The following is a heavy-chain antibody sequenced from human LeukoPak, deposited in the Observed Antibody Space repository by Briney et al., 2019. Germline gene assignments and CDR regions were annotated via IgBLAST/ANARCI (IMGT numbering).Heavy chain of an antibody. V-gene: IGHV3-30*04. Sequence: PGGSLRLSCAASGFTFSSYAMHWVRQAPGKGLEWVAVISYDGSNKYYADSVKGRFTISRDNSKNTLYLQMNSLRAEDTAVYYCAREDDYWSQGTLVTVSS. J-gene: IGHJ4*02. CDR1: GFTFSSYA. CDR2: ISYDGSNK. CDR3: AREDDY.